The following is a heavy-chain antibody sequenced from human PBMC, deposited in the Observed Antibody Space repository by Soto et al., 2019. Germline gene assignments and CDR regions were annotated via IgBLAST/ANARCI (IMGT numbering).Heavy chain of an antibody. CDR3: ASSYCISTSCPYLGAFDI. V-gene: IGHV3-23*01. Sequence: EVQLLESGGGLVQPGGSLRLSCAASGFTFSSYAMSWVRQAPGKGLEWVSAISGSGGSTYYADSVKGRFTISRDNSKNTRYLQMNSLRAEDTAVYYCASSYCISTSCPYLGAFDIWGQGTMVTGSS. D-gene: IGHD2-2*01. J-gene: IGHJ3*02. CDR2: ISGSGGST. CDR1: GFTFSSYA.